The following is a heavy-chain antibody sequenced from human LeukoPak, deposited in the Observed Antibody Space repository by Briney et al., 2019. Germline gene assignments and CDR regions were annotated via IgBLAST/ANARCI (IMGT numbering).Heavy chain of an antibody. CDR2: IRGGGAGA. V-gene: IGHV3-23*01. Sequence: GGSLRLSCAASEITFGNFAMSWVRQAPGKGLEWVSYIRGGGAGALYADSVKGRFTVSRDNSRSTLYLQMNSLRVEDTAVYYCAKCAQSYGNDAFDLWGPGTMVTVSS. J-gene: IGHJ3*01. CDR3: AKCAQSYGNDAFDL. CDR1: EITFGNFA. D-gene: IGHD3-16*01.